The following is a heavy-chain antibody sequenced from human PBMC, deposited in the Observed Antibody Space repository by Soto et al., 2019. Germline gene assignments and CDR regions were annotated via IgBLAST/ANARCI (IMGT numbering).Heavy chain of an antibody. D-gene: IGHD3-16*01. CDR1: GYSCTNND. CDR3: ARMATFGSLNWFDP. V-gene: IGHV1-8*01. J-gene: IGHJ5*02. Sequence: QVQLVQSGAEVREPGASVKVSCKASGYSCTNNDVTWVRQATGQGLEWMGWMNPGSGDTGYAQKFQGRVTMTRDISIATAYMELSSLRSDDTAIYYCARMATFGSLNWFDPWGQGTLVTVSS. CDR2: MNPGSGDT.